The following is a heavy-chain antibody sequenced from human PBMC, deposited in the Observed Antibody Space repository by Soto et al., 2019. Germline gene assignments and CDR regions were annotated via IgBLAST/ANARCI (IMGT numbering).Heavy chain of an antibody. D-gene: IGHD2-2*01. J-gene: IGHJ6*02. CDR3: AKDLCSSSSCYYNYGLDV. CDR2: ISYDGSNK. V-gene: IGHV3-30*18. Sequence: QVQLVESGGGVVQPGRSLRLSCAASGFGFRNYAMHWVRQAPGKGLEWVAVISYDGSNKYYADSVKGRFTISRDNSKNTLYLQMNSLRAEDTAVYYGAKDLCSSSSCYYNYGLDVWGQGTTVTVSS. CDR1: GFGFRNYA.